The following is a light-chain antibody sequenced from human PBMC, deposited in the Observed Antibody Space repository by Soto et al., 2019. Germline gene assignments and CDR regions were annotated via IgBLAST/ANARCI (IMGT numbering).Light chain of an antibody. J-gene: IGKJ2*01. CDR1: QSVSSSY. V-gene: IGKV3-20*01. Sequence: EIVLTQSPGTLSLSPGERATLSSRASQSVSSSYLAWYQQKPGQAPRLLIYGASSRATGIPDRFSGSGSGTDFTLTISRLEPEDFAVYYCQQYSSSPPRYTFGQGTKLEI. CDR2: GAS. CDR3: QQYSSSPPRYT.